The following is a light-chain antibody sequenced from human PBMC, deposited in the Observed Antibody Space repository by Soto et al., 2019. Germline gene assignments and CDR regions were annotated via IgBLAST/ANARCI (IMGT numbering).Light chain of an antibody. J-gene: IGKJ4*01. Sequence: EIVTTPSPATLSLSPGERATLSCRASQRVSSTLSWYQQKPGQAPRLLIYGASTRATGIPARFSGSGSGSEFTLTISSLQSEDFAGYYCQQYNNWPLTFGGGTKV. CDR1: QRVSST. CDR2: GAS. CDR3: QQYNNWPLT. V-gene: IGKV3-15*01.